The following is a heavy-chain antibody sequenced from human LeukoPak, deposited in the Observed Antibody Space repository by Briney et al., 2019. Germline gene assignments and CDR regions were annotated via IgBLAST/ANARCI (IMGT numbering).Heavy chain of an antibody. CDR3: ARGAVTLIVVSLGGIDY. V-gene: IGHV1-46*01. D-gene: IGHD3-22*01. CDR1: GYTFTGYY. Sequence: GASVKVSCKASGYTFTGYYMHWVRQAPGQGLEWMGIINPSGGSTSQAQKFQGRVTMTRDTSTSTVYMEMSSLRSEDTAVYYCARGAVTLIVVSLGGIDYWGQGTLVTVSS. J-gene: IGHJ4*02. CDR2: INPSGGST.